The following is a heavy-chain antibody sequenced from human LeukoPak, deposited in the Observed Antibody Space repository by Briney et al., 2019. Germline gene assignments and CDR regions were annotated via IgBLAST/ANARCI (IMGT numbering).Heavy chain of an antibody. CDR2: INPSGGST. CDR1: GYTFTSYY. V-gene: IGHV1-46*01. D-gene: IGHD4-17*01. CDR3: AREDYGDYRGHYYYYYGMDV. Sequence: VASVKVSCKASGYTFTSYYMHWVRQAPGQGLEWMGIINPSGGSTSYAQKFQGRVTMTRDTSTSTVYMELSSLRSEDTAVYHCAREDYGDYRGHYYYYYGMDVWGQGTTVTVSS. J-gene: IGHJ6*02.